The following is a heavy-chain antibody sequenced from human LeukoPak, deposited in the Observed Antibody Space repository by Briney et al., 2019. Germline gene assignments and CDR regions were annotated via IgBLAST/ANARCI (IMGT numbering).Heavy chain of an antibody. CDR1: GGSITSNY. CDR2: IHYSADS. Sequence: MPSETLSLTCTVSGGSITSNYWSWLRQPPGERLEHIGYIHYSADSNNNPSLKSRVPMSMDTSKNQFSLKLTSVTAADTAVYYCARRADGGTYPLDYWGQGTLVTVSS. D-gene: IGHD1-26*01. V-gene: IGHV4-59*08. J-gene: IGHJ4*02. CDR3: ARRADGGTYPLDY.